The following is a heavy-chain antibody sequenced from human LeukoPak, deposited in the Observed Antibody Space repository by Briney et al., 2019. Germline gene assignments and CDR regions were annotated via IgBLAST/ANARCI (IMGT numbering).Heavy chain of an antibody. CDR2: INPNSGGT. J-gene: IGHJ4*02. V-gene: IGHV1-2*06. Sequence: GASVKVSCKASGYTFSGYYMNWVRQAPGQGLEWMGRINPNSGGTNYAQTFQGRVTMTSDTSISTAYMELSRLRSDDTAAYYCARLLTAATSFHYWGQGTLVTVSS. CDR3: ARLLTAATSFHY. D-gene: IGHD1-7*01. CDR1: GYTFSGYY.